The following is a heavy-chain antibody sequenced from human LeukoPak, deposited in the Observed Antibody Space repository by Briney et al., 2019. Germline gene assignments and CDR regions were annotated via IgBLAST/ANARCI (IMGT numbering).Heavy chain of an antibody. J-gene: IGHJ4*02. D-gene: IGHD1-26*01. CDR1: GGTFSTNP. CDR3: AGGEGQFLVPPDY. V-gene: IGHV1-69*13. CDR2: TIPMFRKV. Sequence: AVKVSCKASGGTFSTNPISWVRQAPGQGLEWMAGTIPMFRKVNYAQKFQDRITITADESTSTAYLELSSLKSDDTAVYYCAGGEGQFLVPPDYWSQGTLVTASS.